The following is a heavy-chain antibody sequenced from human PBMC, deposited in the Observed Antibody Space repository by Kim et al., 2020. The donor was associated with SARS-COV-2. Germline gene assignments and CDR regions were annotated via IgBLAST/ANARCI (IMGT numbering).Heavy chain of an antibody. CDR3: AQRAGSGYVDK. D-gene: IGHD5-18*01. Sequence: GGSLRLSCAASGFTFSSYGIHWVRQAPGKGLEWMAVISYDGSNKYYTDSVKGRFTISRDNSKNTLYLQMNSLRAEDTAVYYCAQRAGSGYVDKWGQGTL. V-gene: IGHV3-33*05. CDR1: GFTFSSYG. J-gene: IGHJ4*02. CDR2: ISYDGSNK.